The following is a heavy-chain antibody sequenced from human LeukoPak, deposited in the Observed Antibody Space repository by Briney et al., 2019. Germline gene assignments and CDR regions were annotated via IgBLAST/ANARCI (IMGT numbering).Heavy chain of an antibody. CDR2: IYYSGST. V-gene: IGHV4-59*01. Sequence: SETLSLTCTVSGGSFRSYYWSWIRQPPGKGLEWIGYIYYSGSTNYNPSLKSRVTISVDTSKNQFSLKLSSVTAADTAVYYCARDEADWFDPWGQGTLVTVSS. CDR3: ARDEADWFDP. J-gene: IGHJ5*02. CDR1: GGSFRSYY.